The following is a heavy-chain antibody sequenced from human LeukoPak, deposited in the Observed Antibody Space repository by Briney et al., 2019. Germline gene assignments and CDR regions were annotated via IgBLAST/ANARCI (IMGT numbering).Heavy chain of an antibody. V-gene: IGHV3-23*01. Sequence: GGSLRLSCAASGFTFSSYAMTWVRQAPGKGLEWVSGISGSGGATYSADSVKGRFTISRDNPKNTLYLQMNSLRAEDTAVYYRAPPLPGILDTTFDYWGQGTLVTVSS. J-gene: IGHJ4*02. CDR1: GFTFSSYA. CDR3: APPLPGILDTTFDY. D-gene: IGHD1-26*01. CDR2: ISGSGGAT.